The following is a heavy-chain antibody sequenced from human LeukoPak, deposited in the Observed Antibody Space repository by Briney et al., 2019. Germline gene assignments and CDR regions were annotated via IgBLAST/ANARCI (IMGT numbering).Heavy chain of an antibody. CDR2: INPSGGST. V-gene: IGHV1-46*01. CDR3: ARGGVRGWELLIRNSIAFWFDP. CDR1: GYTLTSYY. Sequence: GASVTVSCKASGYTLTSYYMHWVRQAPGQGLEWMGIINPSGGSTNYAQKFQGRVTMTRDMSTRTVYMELSSLRSDDTAVYYCARGGVRGWELLIRNSIAFWFDPWGQGTLVTVSS. D-gene: IGHD1-26*01. J-gene: IGHJ5*02.